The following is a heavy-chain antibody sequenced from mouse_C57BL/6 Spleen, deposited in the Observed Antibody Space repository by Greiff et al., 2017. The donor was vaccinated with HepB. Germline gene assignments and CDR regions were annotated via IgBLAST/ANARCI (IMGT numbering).Heavy chain of an antibody. Sequence: EVKLVESGGGLVKPGGSLKLSCAASGFTFSSYAMSWVRQTPEKRLEWVATISDGGSYTYYPDNVKGRFTISRDNAKNNRYLQMSHLKSEDTAMYYCARDNYGSHAWFAYWGQGTLVTVSA. J-gene: IGHJ3*01. V-gene: IGHV5-4*01. CDR3: ARDNYGSHAWFAY. CDR2: ISDGGSYT. CDR1: GFTFSSYA. D-gene: IGHD1-1*01.